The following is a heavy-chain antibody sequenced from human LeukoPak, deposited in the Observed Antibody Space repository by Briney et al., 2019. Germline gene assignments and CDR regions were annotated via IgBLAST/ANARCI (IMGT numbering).Heavy chain of an antibody. V-gene: IGHV3-30*02. Sequence: PGGSLRLSCVASGFTFSSNGMHWVCQAPGKGLEWVTFIQYDGSKKYYADSVKGRFTIPRDNSKNTLYLEMNSLRAEDTAVYNCAKDIGSYYDYWGQGILVTVSS. J-gene: IGHJ4*02. CDR3: AKDIGSYYDY. CDR1: GFTFSSNG. D-gene: IGHD3-10*01. CDR2: IQYDGSKK.